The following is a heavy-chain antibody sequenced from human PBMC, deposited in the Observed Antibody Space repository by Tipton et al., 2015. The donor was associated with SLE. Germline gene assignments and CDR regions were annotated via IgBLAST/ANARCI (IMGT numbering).Heavy chain of an antibody. D-gene: IGHD6-25*01. J-gene: IGHJ3*02. CDR3: ARGVRYSSGQSAFDI. CDR2: INHSGST. Sequence: TLSLTCAVSGGSISSGGYSWSWIRQPPGKGLEWIGEINHSGSTNYNPSLKSRVTISINTSKNQFSLNLSSVTAADTAVYFCARGVRYSSGQSAFDIWGQGTMVSVSS. CDR1: GGSISSGGYS. V-gene: IGHV4-30-2*01.